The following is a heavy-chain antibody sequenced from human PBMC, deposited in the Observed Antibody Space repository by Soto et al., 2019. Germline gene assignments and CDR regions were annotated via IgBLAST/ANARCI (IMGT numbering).Heavy chain of an antibody. CDR3: ARDTRVSWMPIDH. V-gene: IGHV3-74*03. Sequence: GGSLRLSCTVSGFTFTNFWMHCVRQAPGKGLEWVSRVDGDGTKTSYADSVRGRFIISRDNTKNTVYLQMSSLTTEDTGVYFCARDTRVSWMPIDHWGQGTLVTVSS. D-gene: IGHD3-10*01. CDR1: GFTFTNFW. CDR2: VDGDGTKT. J-gene: IGHJ4*02.